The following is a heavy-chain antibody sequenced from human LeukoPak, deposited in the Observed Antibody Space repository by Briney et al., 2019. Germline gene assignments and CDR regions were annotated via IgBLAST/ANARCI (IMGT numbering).Heavy chain of an antibody. CDR1: GYTFTDYY. J-gene: IGHJ4*02. Sequence: ASVKVSCKASGYTFTDYYMHWVRQAPGQGLEWMTWINPNSGDTYYAQKFQGRVTMTRDTSISTAYMELSWLRSDDTAVYYCARANFLYCSSINCLFDYRGQGTLVTVSS. D-gene: IGHD2-2*01. CDR3: ARANFLYCSSINCLFDY. CDR2: INPNSGDT. V-gene: IGHV1-2*02.